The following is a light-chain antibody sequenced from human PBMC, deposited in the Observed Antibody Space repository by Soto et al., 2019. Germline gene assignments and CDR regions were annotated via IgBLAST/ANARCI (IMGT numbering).Light chain of an antibody. J-gene: IGKJ5*01. V-gene: IGKV3-11*01. Sequence: EIVLTQSPATLSLSPGERATLSCRASQSITKYLAWYQQKPGQAPRLLIYDASNRANGIPARFSGSGSGTDFTLTISSLEPEDCAFYYCQHRSSWSITFGQGTRLEIK. CDR3: QHRSSWSIT. CDR1: QSITKY. CDR2: DAS.